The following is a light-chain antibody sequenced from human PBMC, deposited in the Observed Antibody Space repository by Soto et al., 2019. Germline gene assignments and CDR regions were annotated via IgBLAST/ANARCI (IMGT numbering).Light chain of an antibody. J-gene: IGLJ3*02. Sequence: QSVLTQAPSASGTPGQSVTISCSGSSSNIGSNYVYWYQQLPGTAPKVLISRNDQRPSGVPDRFSGSKSGTSASLAITGLRSDDEADYYCAAWDGSLSGPVFGGGTKLTVL. V-gene: IGLV1-47*01. CDR2: RND. CDR1: SSNIGSNY. CDR3: AAWDGSLSGPV.